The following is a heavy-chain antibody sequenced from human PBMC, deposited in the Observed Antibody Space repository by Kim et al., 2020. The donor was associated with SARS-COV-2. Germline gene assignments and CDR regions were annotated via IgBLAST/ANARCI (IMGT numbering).Heavy chain of an antibody. CDR1: GGSIRNYY. CDR3: ARGGYYYAFDP. D-gene: IGHD3-10*01. J-gene: IGHJ5*02. Sequence: SETLSLTCTVSGGSIRNYYWSWIRQPPGKGLEWIGYIYYNGNTNYNPSLNYNPSLKSRVTISVDTSKNQFSLKLNSVTAADTAVYYCARGGYYYAFDPWGQRTLVTVSS. V-gene: IGHV4-59*08. CDR2: IYYNGNT.